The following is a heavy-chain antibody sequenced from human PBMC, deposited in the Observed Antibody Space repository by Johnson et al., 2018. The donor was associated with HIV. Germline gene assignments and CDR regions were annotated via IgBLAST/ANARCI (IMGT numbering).Heavy chain of an antibody. V-gene: IGHV3-30*04. D-gene: IGHD7-27*01. CDR3: ASDWGSRHAFDI. Sequence: QVQLVESGGGVVQPGRSLRLSCAASGFTFSSYAMHWVRQAPGQGLAWVAVISYDGSNKYSADSVKGRFTISRDNSKNTLYLQMNSLRAEDTAVYYCASDWGSRHAFDIWGQGTMVTVSS. CDR1: GFTFSSYA. J-gene: IGHJ3*02. CDR2: ISYDGSNK.